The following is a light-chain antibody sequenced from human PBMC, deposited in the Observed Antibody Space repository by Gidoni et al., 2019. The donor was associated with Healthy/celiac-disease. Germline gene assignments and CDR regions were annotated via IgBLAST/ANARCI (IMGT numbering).Light chain of an antibody. CDR1: QSIGIR. CDR3: HQSSSLPLT. V-gene: IGKV6D-21*02. CDR2: YAS. Sequence: EILLTQSPDFQSVTPNDKFTITCRDSQSIGIRLHWYQQKQDQSPKLLIKYASQSISGVPSRLSGSGSGTDFTLTINRLEAEDAAAYYCHQSSSLPLTFGGGTKVEIK. J-gene: IGKJ4*01.